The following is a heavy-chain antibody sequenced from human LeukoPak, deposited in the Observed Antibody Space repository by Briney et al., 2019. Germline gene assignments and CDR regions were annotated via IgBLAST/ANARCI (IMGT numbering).Heavy chain of an antibody. CDR3: ARGPLGITYYMDV. CDR2: IYPGDSDT. Sequence: GESLKISCKGSGYSFTRYWIGWVRQMPGKGLEWMGIIYPGDSDTSYSPSFQGQVTISADKSISTAYLQWSSLKASDTAMYYCARGPLGITYYMDVWGKGTTVTVSS. V-gene: IGHV5-51*01. D-gene: IGHD7-27*01. J-gene: IGHJ6*03. CDR1: GYSFTRYW.